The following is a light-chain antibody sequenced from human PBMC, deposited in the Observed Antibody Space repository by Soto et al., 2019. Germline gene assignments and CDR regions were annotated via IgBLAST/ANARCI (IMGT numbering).Light chain of an antibody. J-gene: IGKJ2*01. CDR1: QSISSY. V-gene: IGKV1-39*01. Sequence: DIHMTPSPSSLSASVLDTVTITCRASQSISSYLNWYQQKPGKAPKLLIYAASSLQSGVPSRFSGSGSGTDFTLTISSLQPEDFATYYCQQSYSTPQTFGQGTKVDIK. CDR3: QQSYSTPQT. CDR2: AAS.